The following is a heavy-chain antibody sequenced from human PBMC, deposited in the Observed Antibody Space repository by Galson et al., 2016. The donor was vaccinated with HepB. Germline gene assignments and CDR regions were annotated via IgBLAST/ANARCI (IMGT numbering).Heavy chain of an antibody. CDR1: GGSISSYY. CDR3: ASRRKHDLWAFDI. J-gene: IGHJ4*02. Sequence: SETLSLTCTVSGGSISSYYWIWIRQPPGEGLEWIGYLSFSGSTNYNPSLNSQLTISVNTSKNQFSLKLVSVTAADTAVYFCASRRKHDLWAFDIWGQGTLVTVSS. CDR2: LSFSGST. D-gene: IGHD3-3*01. V-gene: IGHV4-59*01.